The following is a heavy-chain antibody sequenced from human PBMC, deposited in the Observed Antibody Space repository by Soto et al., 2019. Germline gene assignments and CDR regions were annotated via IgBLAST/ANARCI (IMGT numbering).Heavy chain of an antibody. CDR3: AKDQRDYYDSSGYYDY. J-gene: IGHJ4*02. V-gene: IGHV3-30*18. CDR1: GFTFSSYG. Sequence: PEGCRRLSCAASGFTFSSYGMHCVRQAPGKGLEWVAVISYDGSNKYYADSVKGRFTISRDNSKNTLYLQMNSLRAEDTAVYYCAKDQRDYYDSSGYYDYWGQGTLVTVSS. D-gene: IGHD3-22*01. CDR2: ISYDGSNK.